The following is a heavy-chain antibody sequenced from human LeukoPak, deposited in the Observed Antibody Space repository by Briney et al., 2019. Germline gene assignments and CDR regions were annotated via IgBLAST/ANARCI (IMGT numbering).Heavy chain of an antibody. D-gene: IGHD2-21*02. CDR2: ISDSGTT. CDR1: GGFISRYY. J-gene: IGHJ5*02. V-gene: IGHV4-59*08. Sequence: PSETLSLTCTVSGGFISRYYWSWIRQPPGKGLECFGYISDSGTTNYNPSLKSRVTISVDTSKKEFSLKLRSVTAADTAVYHCAMVTARLGWFDPWGQGTLVTVSS. CDR3: AMVTARLGWFDP.